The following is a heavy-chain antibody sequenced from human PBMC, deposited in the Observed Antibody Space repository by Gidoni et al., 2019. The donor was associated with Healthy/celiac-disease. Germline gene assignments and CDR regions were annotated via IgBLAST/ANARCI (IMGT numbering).Heavy chain of an antibody. V-gene: IGHV4-39*01. CDR2: IYYSGST. CDR3: ARKGAFDI. J-gene: IGHJ3*02. Sequence: QLQLQESGPGLVKPSETLSLTCTIPGGSISSSSYYWGWIRQPPGKGLEWIGSIYYSGSTYYNPSLKSRVTISVDTSKNQFSLKLSSVTAADTAVYYCARKGAFDIWGQGTMVTVSS. CDR1: GGSISSSSYY.